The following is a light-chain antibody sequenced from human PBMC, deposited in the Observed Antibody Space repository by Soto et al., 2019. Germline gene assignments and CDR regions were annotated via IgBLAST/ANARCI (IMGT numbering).Light chain of an antibody. Sequence: GDRVTITCRGRQDISSHLAWYQQKPGKAPKLLIYAASTLQSGVPSRFSGSGSGTEFTLTISSPQPEDFATYYCQQLNSYPYTFGQGTKLEIK. CDR2: AAS. J-gene: IGKJ2*01. V-gene: IGKV1-9*01. CDR1: QDISSH. CDR3: QQLNSYPYT.